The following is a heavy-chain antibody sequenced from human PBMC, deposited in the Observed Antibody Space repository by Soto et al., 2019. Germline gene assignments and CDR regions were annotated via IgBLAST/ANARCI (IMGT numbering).Heavy chain of an antibody. J-gene: IGHJ4*02. V-gene: IGHV1-69*02. CDR1: GGTFSSYT. CDR3: LNIPHY. Sequence: SVKVSCKASGGTFSSYTITWVRQAPGQGLEWMGRITPILGIANYAQKFQGRVTITADKSTGTAYIELSSLRSEDTAVYYCLNIPHYWGQGTLVTVSS. CDR2: ITPILGIA.